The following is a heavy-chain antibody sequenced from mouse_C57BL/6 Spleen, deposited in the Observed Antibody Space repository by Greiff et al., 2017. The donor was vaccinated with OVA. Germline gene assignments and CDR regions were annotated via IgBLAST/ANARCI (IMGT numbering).Heavy chain of an antibody. CDR3: TWAYYSNYSDY. CDR1: GFTFSNYW. CDR2: IRLKSDNYAT. Sequence: EVKLLESGGGLVQPGGSMKLSCVASGFTFSNYWMNWVRQSPEKGLEWVAQIRLKSDNYATHYAESVKGRFTISRDDSKSSVYLQMNNLRAEDTGIYYCTWAYYSNYSDYWGQGTTLTVSS. J-gene: IGHJ2*01. V-gene: IGHV6-3*01. D-gene: IGHD2-5*01.